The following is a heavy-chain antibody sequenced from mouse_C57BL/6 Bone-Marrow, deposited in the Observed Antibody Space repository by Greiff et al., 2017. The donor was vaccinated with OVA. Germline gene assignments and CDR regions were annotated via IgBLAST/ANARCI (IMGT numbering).Heavy chain of an antibody. CDR3: ARGGSMMVSRYYFDY. CDR2: ILPGSGST. D-gene: IGHD2-3*01. Sequence: VQLQQSGAELMKPGASVKLSCKATGYTFTGYWIEWVKQRPGHGLEWIGEILPGSGSTNYNEKFKGKATFTADTSSNTVYMQLSSLTTEDSAIYYCARGGSMMVSRYYFDYWGQGTTLTVSS. CDR1: GYTFTGYW. J-gene: IGHJ2*01. V-gene: IGHV1-9*01.